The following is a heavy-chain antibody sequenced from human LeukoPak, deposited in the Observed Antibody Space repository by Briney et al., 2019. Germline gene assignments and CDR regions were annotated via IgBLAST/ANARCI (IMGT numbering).Heavy chain of an antibody. CDR1: GFTFFNYG. CDR3: ASPGYSYGYTPFDY. CDR2: ISYDGGNQ. J-gene: IGHJ4*02. D-gene: IGHD5-18*01. Sequence: GGSLRLSCEASGFTFFNYGVPWVRQAPGKGLEWVSLISYDGGNQKYADSVKGRFTISRDNSKNTVYLQLNSLRAEDTAVYYCASPGYSYGYTPFDYWGQGTLVTVSS. V-gene: IGHV3-30*03.